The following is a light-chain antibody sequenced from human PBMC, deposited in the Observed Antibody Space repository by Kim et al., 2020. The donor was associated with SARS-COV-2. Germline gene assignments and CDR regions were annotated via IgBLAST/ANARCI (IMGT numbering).Light chain of an antibody. CDR1: RSLDSW. V-gene: IGKV1-5*01. CDR2: DAS. CDR3: QQYNSYPWT. J-gene: IGKJ1*01. Sequence: TSVENRVPLTGRSSRSLDSWLACYQQKPENAPTLLIYDASSLQVGVPSRFSGSGSGTDFTLTISSLQPDDFATYYCQQYNSYPWTFGQGTKVDIK.